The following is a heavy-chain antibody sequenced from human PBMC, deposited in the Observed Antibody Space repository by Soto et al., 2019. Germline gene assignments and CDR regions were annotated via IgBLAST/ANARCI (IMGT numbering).Heavy chain of an antibody. V-gene: IGHV3-15*07. J-gene: IGHJ5*02. D-gene: IGHD3-22*01. Sequence: GSLSLSCRTSGFTFTNACMNWVRLTPGNGLEWVGRIKSKSDGETAEYAAPVKGRFIISRDDSTDTLYLEMNSLTSEDSGVYYCSTIVLVPFDPWGQGVLVTVSS. CDR3: STIVLVPFDP. CDR2: IKSKSDGETA. CDR1: GFTFTNAC.